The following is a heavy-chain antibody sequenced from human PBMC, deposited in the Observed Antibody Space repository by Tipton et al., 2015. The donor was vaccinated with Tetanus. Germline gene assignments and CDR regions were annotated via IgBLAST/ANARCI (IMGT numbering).Heavy chain of an antibody. CDR2: IYYSGST. CDR3: ARLDCSGGWCYQLDN. D-gene: IGHD2-15*01. J-gene: IGHJ4*02. CDR1: GGSISSGGYY. V-gene: IGHV4-31*03. Sequence: TLSLTCTVSGGSISSGGYYWSWIRQHSGNGLEWIGYIYYSGSTYYNPSLKSRVTISVDTSKNQFSLMLISVTAADTAVYYCARLDCSGGWCYQLDNWGQGTLVTVS.